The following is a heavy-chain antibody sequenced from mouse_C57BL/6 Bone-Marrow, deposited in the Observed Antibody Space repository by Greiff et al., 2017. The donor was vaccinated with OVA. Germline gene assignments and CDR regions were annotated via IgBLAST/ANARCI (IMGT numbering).Heavy chain of an antibody. D-gene: IGHD2-5*01. J-gene: IGHJ3*01. CDR2: INPNNGGT. CDR1: GYTFTDYN. CDR3: ARRGNSNYGFFLFAY. Sequence: VQLQQSGPELVKPGASVKMSCKASGYTFTDYNMHWVKQSHGKSLEWIGYINPNNGGTSYNQKFKGKATLTVNKSSSTAYMELRSLTSEDSAVYYCARRGNSNYGFFLFAYWGQGTLVTVSA. V-gene: IGHV1-22*01.